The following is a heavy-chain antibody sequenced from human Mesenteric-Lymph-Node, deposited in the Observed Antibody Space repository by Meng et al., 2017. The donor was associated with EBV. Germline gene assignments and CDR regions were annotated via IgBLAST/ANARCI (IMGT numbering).Heavy chain of an antibody. D-gene: IGHD2-15*01. CDR1: GESFSDHY. V-gene: IGHV4-34*01. CDR2: MNHDGRA. CDR3: ARLVVDPIDNWFDP. J-gene: IGHJ5*02. Sequence: QVQIQEWGAGLLKPSEPLSLLCTVYGESFSDHYWSWIRQPPGKGPQWIGEMNHDGRANYNPSLKSRVTMSVDTSKNQLSLKLSSVTAADTAIYYCARLVVDPIDNWFDPWGQGTLVTVSS.